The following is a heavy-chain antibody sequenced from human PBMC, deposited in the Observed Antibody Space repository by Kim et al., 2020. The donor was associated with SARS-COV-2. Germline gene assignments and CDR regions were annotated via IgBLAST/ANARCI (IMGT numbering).Heavy chain of an antibody. CDR3: ARGGYYYDSSGYYPYFDY. Sequence: SETLSLTCTVSGGSISSGSYYWSWIRQPAGKGLEWIGRIYTSGSTNYNPSLKSRVTISVDTSKNQFSLKLSSVTAADTAVYYCARGGYYYDSSGYYPYFDYWGQGTLVTVSS. D-gene: IGHD3-22*01. CDR2: IYTSGST. CDR1: GGSISSGSYY. V-gene: IGHV4-61*02. J-gene: IGHJ4*02.